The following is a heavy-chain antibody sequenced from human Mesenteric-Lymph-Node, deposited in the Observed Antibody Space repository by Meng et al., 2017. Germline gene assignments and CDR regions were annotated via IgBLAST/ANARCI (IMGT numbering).Heavy chain of an antibody. J-gene: IGHJ5*02. CDR2: INTNTGNP. CDR1: GYTLTTYA. Sequence: QVQLAYSGFDLYKPGAPVKVSCKASGYTLTTYAMNWVRQAPGRGFEWMGWINTNTGNPTYAQGFTGRFVFSLDTSVNMAYLQITSLKAEDTAVYYCVRGDWFDPWGQGTLVTVSS. V-gene: IGHV7-4-1*04. CDR3: VRGDWFDP.